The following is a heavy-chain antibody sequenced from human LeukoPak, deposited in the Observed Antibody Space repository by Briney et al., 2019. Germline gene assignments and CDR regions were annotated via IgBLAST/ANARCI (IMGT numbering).Heavy chain of an antibody. CDR3: AKDRNSYGYGLFDY. D-gene: IGHD5-18*01. V-gene: IGHV3-30*18. Sequence: GGSLRLSCAASGFTFSTYGMHWVRQAPGKGLEWVAVISYDGSNKYYADSVKGRFTISRDNSKNTLYLQMNSLRAEDTAVYYCAKDRNSYGYGLFDYWGQGTLVTVSS. CDR1: GFTFSTYG. CDR2: ISYDGSNK. J-gene: IGHJ4*02.